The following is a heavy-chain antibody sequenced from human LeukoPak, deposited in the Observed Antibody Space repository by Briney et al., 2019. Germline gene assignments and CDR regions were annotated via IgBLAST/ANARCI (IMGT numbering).Heavy chain of an antibody. CDR3: ARGTLPPVYNWFDP. CDR2: ISSSGSTI. CDR1: GFTFSSYE. J-gene: IGHJ5*02. Sequence: GGSLRLSCAASGFTFSSYEMNWVRQAPRKGLEWVSYISSSGSTIYHADSVKGRFTISRDNAKNSLYLQMNSLRAEDTAVYYCARGTLPPVYNWFDPWGQGTLVTVSS. D-gene: IGHD1-1*01. V-gene: IGHV3-48*03.